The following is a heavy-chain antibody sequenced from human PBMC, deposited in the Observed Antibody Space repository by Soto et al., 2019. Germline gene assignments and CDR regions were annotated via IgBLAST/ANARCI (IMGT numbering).Heavy chain of an antibody. J-gene: IGHJ4*02. CDR1: GYSFTSYY. CDR3: ARDRDYGDYLSSCLDY. Sequence: GASVKLSCKACGYSFTSYYMHWVRQAPGQGLEWMGIINPSGGSTSYAQKFQGRVTMTRDTSTSTVYMELSSLRSEDTAVYYCARDRDYGDYLSSCLDYWGQGTLVTVSS. V-gene: IGHV1-46*01. D-gene: IGHD4-17*01. CDR2: INPSGGST.